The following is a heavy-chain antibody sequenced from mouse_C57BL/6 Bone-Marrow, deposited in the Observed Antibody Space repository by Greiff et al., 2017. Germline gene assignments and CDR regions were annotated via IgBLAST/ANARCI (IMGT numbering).Heavy chain of an antibody. Sequence: QVQLQQPGAELVRPGTSVKLSCKASGYTFTSYWMHWVKQRPGQGLEWIGVIDPSDSYTNYNQKFKGKAILTVDTSSSTAYMQLSSLTSEDSAVYYCARSGPYYYGSSYSYYFDYWGQGTTLTVSS. D-gene: IGHD1-1*01. CDR3: ARSGPYYYGSSYSYYFDY. J-gene: IGHJ2*01. V-gene: IGHV1-59*01. CDR1: GYTFTSYW. CDR2: IDPSDSYT.